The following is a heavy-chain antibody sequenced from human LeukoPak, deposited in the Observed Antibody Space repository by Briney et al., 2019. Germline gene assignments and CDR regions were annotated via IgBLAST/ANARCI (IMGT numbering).Heavy chain of an antibody. Sequence: SETLSLTCTVSGGSISSSSDYWGWIRQPPGKGLEWIGSIYYSGSTYYNPSLKSRVTISVDTSKNQFSLKLSSVTAADTAVYYCARQLSYYYDSSGYYGYYFDYWGQGTLVTVSS. V-gene: IGHV4-39*01. J-gene: IGHJ4*02. CDR1: GGSISSSSDY. CDR3: ARQLSYYYDSSGYYGYYFDY. D-gene: IGHD3-22*01. CDR2: IYYSGST.